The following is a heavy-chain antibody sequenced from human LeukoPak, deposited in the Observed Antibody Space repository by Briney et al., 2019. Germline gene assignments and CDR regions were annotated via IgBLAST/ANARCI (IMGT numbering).Heavy chain of an antibody. CDR3: GKTTTGYSSGRYPGWPVDY. J-gene: IGHJ4*02. D-gene: IGHD6-19*01. CDR2: IIPIFGTA. CDR1: GGTFSSYA. V-gene: IGHV1-69*05. Sequence: SVKVSCKASGGTFSSYAISWVRQAPGQGLEWMGGIIPIFGTANYAQKFQGRVTITTDESTSTAYMELSSLRSEDTAVYYCGKTTTGYSSGRYPGWPVDYWGQGTLVTVSS.